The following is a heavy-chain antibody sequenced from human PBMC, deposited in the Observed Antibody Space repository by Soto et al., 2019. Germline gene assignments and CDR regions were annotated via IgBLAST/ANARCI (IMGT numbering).Heavy chain of an antibody. CDR3: GSVRPSGYVLS. V-gene: IGHV4-59*01. CDR1: GGSLSSYY. Sequence: SETLSLTCTVSGGSLSSYYWTWIRQSPGKGLEWIGYVYFSGNINYNPSLKSRVTISIDTSKNQFSLRLASVTAADTAFYYCGSVRPSGYVLSWGQGTLVTVSS. D-gene: IGHD6-25*01. J-gene: IGHJ5*02. CDR2: VYFSGNI.